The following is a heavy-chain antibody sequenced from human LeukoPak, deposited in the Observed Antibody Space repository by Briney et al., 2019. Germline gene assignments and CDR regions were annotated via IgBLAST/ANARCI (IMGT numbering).Heavy chain of an antibody. J-gene: IGHJ4*02. D-gene: IGHD3-10*01. V-gene: IGHV4-30-4*01. CDR2: IHYSGSA. Sequence: SQTLSLTCTVSGGSISSGDYYWSWIRQPPGKGLEWIGYIHYSGSAYYNPSLKSRLTISGDTSKNQLSLKLSSVTAADTAVYYCARGSRGWGFDYWGQGTLVTVSS. CDR1: GGSISSGDYY. CDR3: ARGSRGWGFDY.